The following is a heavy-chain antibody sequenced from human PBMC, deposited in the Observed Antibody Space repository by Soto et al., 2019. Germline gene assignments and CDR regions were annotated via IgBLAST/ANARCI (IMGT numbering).Heavy chain of an antibody. CDR2: ISGSGDST. J-gene: IGHJ4*02. D-gene: IGHD3-3*01. CDR3: AKDPPGPSGYYPLPFDY. CDR1: GFTFTNYA. Sequence: PGGSLRLSCAASGFTFTNYAMNWVRQAPGKGLEWVSAISGSGDSTHYADSVKGRFTISRDNSKNTLYLQMNSLRAEDTAVYYCAKDPPGPSGYYPLPFDYWGQGTLVTVSS. V-gene: IGHV3-23*01.